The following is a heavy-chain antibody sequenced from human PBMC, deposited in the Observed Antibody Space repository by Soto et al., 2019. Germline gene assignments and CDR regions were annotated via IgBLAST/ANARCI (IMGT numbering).Heavy chain of an antibody. D-gene: IGHD5-12*01. J-gene: IGHJ5*02. CDR2: IPSRGRP. CDR1: GASVAGGSYY. Sequence: QVQLRESGPGLVKPSQTLSLTCSVSGASVAGGSYYWSWVRQPPGKGLEWIGYIPSRGRPFYNPSLTSRGTISADTSKNQLSLQLPSVTAADTAVYYCARDTYSGYDVGRWGQGTLVTVSS. CDR3: ARDTYSGYDVGR. V-gene: IGHV4-30-4*01.